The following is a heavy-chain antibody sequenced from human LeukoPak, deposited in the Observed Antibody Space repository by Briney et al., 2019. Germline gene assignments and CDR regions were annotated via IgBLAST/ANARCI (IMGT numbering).Heavy chain of an antibody. V-gene: IGHV3-33*01. D-gene: IGHD3-22*01. J-gene: IGHJ4*02. CDR2: IWYDGSNK. CDR1: GFTFSSYG. Sequence: PGGSLXLSCAASGFTFSSYGMHWVRQAPGKGLEGVAVIWYDGSNKYYADSVKGRFTISRDNSKNTLYLQMNSLRAEDTAVYYCARPILPYDSSGYYDYWGQGTLVTVSS. CDR3: ARPILPYDSSGYYDY.